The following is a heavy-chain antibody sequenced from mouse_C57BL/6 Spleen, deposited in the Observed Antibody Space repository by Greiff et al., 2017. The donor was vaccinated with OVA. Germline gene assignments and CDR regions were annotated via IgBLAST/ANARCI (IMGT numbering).Heavy chain of an antibody. CDR1: GYAFSSSW. CDR3: ARFPNWDGVY. V-gene: IGHV1-82*01. CDR2: IYPGDGDT. D-gene: IGHD4-1*01. J-gene: IGHJ2*01. Sequence: QVQLQQSGPELVKPGASVKISCKASGYAFSSSWMNWVKQRPGKGLEWIGRIYPGDGDTNYNGKFKGKATLTADKSSSTAYMQLSSLTSEDSAVYFCARFPNWDGVYWGQGTTLTVSS.